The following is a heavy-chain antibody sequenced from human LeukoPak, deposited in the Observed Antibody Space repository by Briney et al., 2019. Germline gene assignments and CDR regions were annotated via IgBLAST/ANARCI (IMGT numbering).Heavy chain of an antibody. CDR3: ARDHYCSSTSCYILNWFDP. D-gene: IGHD2-2*02. V-gene: IGHV3-11*01. CDR1: GFTFSDYY. Sequence: GGSLRLSCAASGFTFSDYYMSWIRQAPGKGLEWVSYISSSGSTIYYADSVKGRFTISRDNAKNSLYLQINSLRAEDTAVYYCARDHYCSSTSCYILNWFDPWGQGTLVTVSS. J-gene: IGHJ5*02. CDR2: ISSSGSTI.